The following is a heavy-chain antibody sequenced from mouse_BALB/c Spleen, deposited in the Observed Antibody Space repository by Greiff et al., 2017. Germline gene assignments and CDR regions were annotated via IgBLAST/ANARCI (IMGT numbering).Heavy chain of an antibody. CDR2: ISYSGST. CDR3: ASRRDYGNYYFDY. CDR1: GYSITSDYA. J-gene: IGHJ2*01. Sequence: EVQLVESGPGLVKPSQSLSLTCTVTGYSITSDYAWNWIRQFPGNKLEWMGYISYSGSTSYNPSLKSRISITRDTSKNQFFLQLNSVTTEDTATYYCASRRDYGNYYFDYGGQGTTLTVSS. D-gene: IGHD2-1*01. V-gene: IGHV3-2*02.